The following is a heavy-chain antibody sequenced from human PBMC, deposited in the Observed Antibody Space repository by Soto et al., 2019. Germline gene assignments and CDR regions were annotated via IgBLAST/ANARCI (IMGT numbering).Heavy chain of an antibody. J-gene: IGHJ4*02. CDR2: ISYDGSNK. Sequence: QVQLVESGGGVVQPGRSLRLSCAAPGFTFSSYGMHWVRQAPGKGLEWVAVISYDGSNKYYADSVKGRFTISRDNSKNTLYLQMNSLRAEDTAVYYCAKETGIAAAGTFDYWGQGTLVTVSS. CDR3: AKETGIAAAGTFDY. V-gene: IGHV3-30*18. D-gene: IGHD6-13*01. CDR1: GFTFSSYG.